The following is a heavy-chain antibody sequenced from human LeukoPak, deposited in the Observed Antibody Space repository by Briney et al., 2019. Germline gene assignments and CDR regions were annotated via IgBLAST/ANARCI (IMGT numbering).Heavy chain of an antibody. Sequence: SVKVSCKASGGTFSSHTTSWVRQAPGQGLEWMGRIIPILGIANYAQKFQGRVTITADKSTSTAYMELSSLRSEDTAVYYCARGPAQATYYDFWSGSTTSNWFDPWGQGTLVTVSS. CDR3: ARGPAQATYYDFWSGSTTSNWFDP. D-gene: IGHD3-3*01. V-gene: IGHV1-69*02. J-gene: IGHJ5*02. CDR2: IIPILGIA. CDR1: GGTFSSHT.